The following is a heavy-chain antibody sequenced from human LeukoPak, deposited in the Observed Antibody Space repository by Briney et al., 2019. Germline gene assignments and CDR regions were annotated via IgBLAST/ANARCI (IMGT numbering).Heavy chain of an antibody. CDR1: GFTFSTYG. D-gene: IGHD3-10*01. CDR3: AKDFIGPITMVRGGILSY. Sequence: PGGSLRLSCAASGFTFSTYGMHWVRQAPGKGLEWVAFIRYDGSNKYYADSVKGRFTISRGNSKNTLYLQMNSLRAEDTAVYYCAKDFIGPITMVRGGILSYWGHGTLVTVSS. V-gene: IGHV3-30*02. CDR2: IRYDGSNK. J-gene: IGHJ4*01.